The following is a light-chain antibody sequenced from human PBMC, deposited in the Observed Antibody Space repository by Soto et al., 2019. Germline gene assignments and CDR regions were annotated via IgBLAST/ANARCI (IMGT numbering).Light chain of an antibody. CDR1: QTVSSS. CDR3: QHYDEWPWT. CDR2: GAS. J-gene: IGKJ1*01. V-gene: IGKV3-15*01. Sequence: EIVLTQSAGTLCLFPGERDTLXCRASQTVSSSQVAWYQQEPGQAPRLLIFGASTRADGSPARFSGSGSVTDFTRTISSLRSEDFAVYHGQHYDEWPWTFGQGTKVDIK.